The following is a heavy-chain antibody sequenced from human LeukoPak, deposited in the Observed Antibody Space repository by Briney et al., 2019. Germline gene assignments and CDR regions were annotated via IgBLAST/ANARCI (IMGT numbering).Heavy chain of an antibody. J-gene: IGHJ3*02. CDR1: GFAFNSYT. D-gene: IGHD2-21*02. CDR2: ISGGSDYT. CDR3: VVVVTATPPAFDI. Sequence: GGSLRLSCAASGFAFNSYTMNWVRQAPGKGLEWVSTISGGSDYTNYADSVKGRFTISRDNSKNTLYLQMNSLRAEDTAVYYVVVVVTATPPAFDIWGQGTMVTVSS. V-gene: IGHV3-23*01.